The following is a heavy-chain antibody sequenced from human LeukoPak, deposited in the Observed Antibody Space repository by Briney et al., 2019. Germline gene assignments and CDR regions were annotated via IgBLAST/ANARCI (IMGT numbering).Heavy chain of an antibody. Sequence: PGGSLRLSCAASGFTFSSHWMTWVRQAPGKGLEWVAIISPDASYKKYVDSVKGRFTIPRDNAENSLYLQMNSLRAEDTAVYYCARGEWGALTNDYWGQGTLVTVSS. CDR3: ARGEWGALTNDY. CDR2: ISPDASYK. V-gene: IGHV3-7*01. J-gene: IGHJ4*02. D-gene: IGHD3-16*01. CDR1: GFTFSSHW.